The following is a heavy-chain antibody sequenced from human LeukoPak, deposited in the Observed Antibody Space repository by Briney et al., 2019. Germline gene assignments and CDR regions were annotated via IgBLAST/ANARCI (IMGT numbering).Heavy chain of an antibody. CDR1: GGTFSSYA. CDR3: ARELEKLLWFGEFDDAFDI. Sequence: GASVKVSCKAYGGTFSSYAISWVRQAPGQGLEWMGGIIPIFGTANYAQKFQGRVTITADESTSTAYMELSSLRSEDTAVYYCARELEKLLWFGEFDDAFDIWGQGTMVTVSS. CDR2: IIPIFGTA. D-gene: IGHD3-10*01. V-gene: IGHV1-69*01. J-gene: IGHJ3*02.